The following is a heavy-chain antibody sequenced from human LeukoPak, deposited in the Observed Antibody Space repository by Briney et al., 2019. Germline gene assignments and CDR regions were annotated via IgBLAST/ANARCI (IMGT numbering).Heavy chain of an antibody. Sequence: GGSLRLSCAASGFTLSTYSMNWARQAPGKGLEWVSSISSSSSYIYYADSVKGRFTISRDNAKNSLYLQMNSLRAEDTAVYYCASYNYYDSWIDYWGQGTLVTVSS. V-gene: IGHV3-21*01. J-gene: IGHJ4*02. CDR3: ASYNYYDSWIDY. CDR2: ISSSSSYI. D-gene: IGHD3-22*01. CDR1: GFTLSTYS.